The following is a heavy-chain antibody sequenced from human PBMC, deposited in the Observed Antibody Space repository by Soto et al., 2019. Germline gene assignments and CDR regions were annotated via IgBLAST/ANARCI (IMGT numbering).Heavy chain of an antibody. Sequence: EVQLLESGGGLVQPGGSLRLSCAASGFTFSSYAMRWVRQAPGKGLEWVSAISGSGGSTYYADSVKGRFTISRDNSKNTRHRPSNGLRAEGTAVDYRPRLSSRSTSAYWGRGTLVTVS. J-gene: IGHJ4*02. V-gene: IGHV3-23*01. CDR2: ISGSGGST. D-gene: IGHD1-26*01. CDR3: PRLSSRSTSAY. CDR1: GFTFSSYA.